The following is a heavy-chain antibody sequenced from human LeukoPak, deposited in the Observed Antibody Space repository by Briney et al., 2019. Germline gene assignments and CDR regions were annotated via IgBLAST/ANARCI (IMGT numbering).Heavy chain of an antibody. D-gene: IGHD6-19*01. CDR1: GFPFTTYW. J-gene: IGHJ4*02. CDR2: INSDGSST. CDR3: ARGSGWYDY. Sequence: QPGGSLRLSCAASGFPFTTYWMHWVRQAPGKGLVWVSGINSDGSSTTYADSVKGRFTISRDNAKNTLYLQMNSLRAEATAVYYCARGSGWYDYWGQGTLVTVSS. V-gene: IGHV3-74*01.